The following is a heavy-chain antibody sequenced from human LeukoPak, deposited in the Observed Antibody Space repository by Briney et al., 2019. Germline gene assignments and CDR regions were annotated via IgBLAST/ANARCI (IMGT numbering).Heavy chain of an antibody. CDR2: IYTSGST. CDR3: ARDRGYSYGYWDY. J-gene: IGHJ4*02. D-gene: IGHD5-18*01. V-gene: IGHV4-4*08. Sequence: SETLSLTCTVSGGSISSYYWSWIRQPPGKGLEWIGHIYTSGSTNYNPSLKSRVTISVDTSKNQFSLKLSSVTAADTAVYYCARDRGYSYGYWDYWGQGTLVTVSS. CDR1: GGSISSYY.